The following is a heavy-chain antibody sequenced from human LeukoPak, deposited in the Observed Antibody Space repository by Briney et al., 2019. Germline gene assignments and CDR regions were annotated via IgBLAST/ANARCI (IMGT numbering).Heavy chain of an antibody. J-gene: IGHJ4*02. V-gene: IGHV4-34*01. D-gene: IGHD3-10*01. Sequence: PSETLSLTCAVYGGSFSDFYWSWIRQPPGKGLEWIGEINHSGSTNYNPSLKSRVTISVDTSKNQFSLKLSSVTAADRAVYYCARGAPYYYGSGSYYRPGGYFDYWGQGTLVTVSS. CDR3: ARGAPYYYGSGSYYRPGGYFDY. CDR1: GGSFSDFY. CDR2: INHSGST.